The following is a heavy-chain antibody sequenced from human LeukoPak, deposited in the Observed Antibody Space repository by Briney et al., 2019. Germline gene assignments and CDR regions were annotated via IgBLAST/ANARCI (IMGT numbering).Heavy chain of an antibody. CDR2: IYSGSST. Sequence: PGGSLRLSCAASGFTVSSYYMNWVRQAPGKGLEWVSVIYSGSSTYYADSVKARFTISRDNSKNTLSLQMNSLRAEDTAVYYCAKHSDSGGYLSNGAFGIWGQGTMVTVSS. J-gene: IGHJ3*02. D-gene: IGHD3-22*01. CDR3: AKHSDSGGYLSNGAFGI. CDR1: GFTVSSYY. V-gene: IGHV3-53*01.